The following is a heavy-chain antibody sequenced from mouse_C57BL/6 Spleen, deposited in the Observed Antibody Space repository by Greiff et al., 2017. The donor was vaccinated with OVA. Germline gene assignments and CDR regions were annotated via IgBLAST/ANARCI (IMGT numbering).Heavy chain of an antibody. Sequence: QVQLQQPGAELVRPGSSVKLSCKASGYTFTSYWMDWVKQRPGQGLEWIGNIYPSDSETHYNQKFKDKTTLTVDKSSSTAYMQLSSLTSEDSAVYYCAREAGLAWFAYWGQGTLVTVSA. D-gene: IGHD2-4*01. CDR2: IYPSDSET. CDR1: GYTFTSYW. V-gene: IGHV1-61*01. CDR3: AREAGLAWFAY. J-gene: IGHJ3*01.